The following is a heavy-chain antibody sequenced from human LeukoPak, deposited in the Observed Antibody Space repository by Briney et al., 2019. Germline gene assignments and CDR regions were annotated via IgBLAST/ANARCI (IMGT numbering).Heavy chain of an antibody. J-gene: IGHJ4*02. CDR1: GFTFSSYW. CDR3: ARDIGYYYDSSGYYYSDY. D-gene: IGHD3-22*01. Sequence: PGGSLRLSCAASGFTFSSYWMSWVRQAPGKGLEWVANIKQDGSEKYYVDSVKGRFTISRDNAKNSLYLQMNSLRAEDTAAYYCARDIGYYYDSSGYYYSDYWGQGTLVTVSS. CDR2: IKQDGSEK. V-gene: IGHV3-7*01.